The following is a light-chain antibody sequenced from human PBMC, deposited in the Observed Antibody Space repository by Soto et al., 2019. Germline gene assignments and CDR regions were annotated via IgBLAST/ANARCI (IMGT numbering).Light chain of an antibody. J-gene: IGKJ1*01. CDR2: GAS. CDR3: QQYGSSPRT. V-gene: IGKV3-20*01. CDR1: QGISNTY. Sequence: EIVMTQSPATLSVSPGERATLSCSASQGISNTYLAWYQQKPGQAPRLLIYGASSRATGIPDRFSGSGSGTDFTLTISRLEPEDFAVYYCQQYGSSPRTFGQGTKVDIK.